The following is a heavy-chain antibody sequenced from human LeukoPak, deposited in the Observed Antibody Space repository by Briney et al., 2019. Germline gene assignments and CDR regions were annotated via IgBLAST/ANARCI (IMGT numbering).Heavy chain of an antibody. CDR1: GFTFSNAW. D-gene: IGHD6-13*01. J-gene: IGHJ4*02. Sequence: GGSLRLSCTASGFTFSNAWMSWVRQAPGKGLEWVGRIKSKTDGGTTDYAAPVKGRFTISRDDSKNTLYLQMNSLKTEDTAVYYCTRDGSSWYHSFDYWGQGTLVTVSS. V-gene: IGHV3-15*01. CDR2: IKSKTDGGTT. CDR3: TRDGSSWYHSFDY.